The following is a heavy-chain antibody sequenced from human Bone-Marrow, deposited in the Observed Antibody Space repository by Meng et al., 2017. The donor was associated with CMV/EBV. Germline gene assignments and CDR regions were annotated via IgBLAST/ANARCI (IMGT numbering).Heavy chain of an antibody. CDR2: IKSDGSST. V-gene: IGHV3-74*01. CDR3: ARSLRAALAAAGAVYSYYYGMDV. CDR1: GFTFSSYW. Sequence: GESLKISCAASGFTFSSYWMHWVRQAPGKGLVWVSRIKSDGSSTSYADSVKGRFTISRDNAKNSLYLQMNSLRAEDTAVYYCARSLRAALAAAGAVYSYYYGMDVWGQGTTVTVSS. J-gene: IGHJ6*02. D-gene: IGHD6-13*01.